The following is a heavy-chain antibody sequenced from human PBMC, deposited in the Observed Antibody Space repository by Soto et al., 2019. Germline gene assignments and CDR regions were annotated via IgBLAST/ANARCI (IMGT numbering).Heavy chain of an antibody. CDR1: GFNFSSYG. V-gene: IGHV3-30*18. CDR3: AKDLYVGYCLSAPCYLGGCPDY. D-gene: IGHD2-2*01. Sequence: QVQLVESGGGVVQPGRSLRLSCAGSGFNFSSYGMHWVRQAPGKGLEWVAVISDDGSNKYYVDSVEGRFTISRDNSKSTLYLQVNSLRAEDTAVYYCAKDLYVGYCLSAPCYLGGCPDYWGQGTLVTVSS. J-gene: IGHJ4*02. CDR2: ISDDGSNK.